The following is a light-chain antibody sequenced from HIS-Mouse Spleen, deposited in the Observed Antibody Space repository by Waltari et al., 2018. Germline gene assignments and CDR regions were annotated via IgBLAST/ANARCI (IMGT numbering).Light chain of an antibody. CDR1: SSDVGSYNL. Sequence: QSALTQPASVSGSPGQSITISCTGTSSDVGSYNLVSWYQQPPGKAPKLMIYEGSKRPSGVFNRFPGSKSGNTSSLTISGLQAEDEADYYCCSYAGSSTWVFGGGTKLTVL. CDR2: EGS. CDR3: CSYAGSSTWV. J-gene: IGLJ3*02. V-gene: IGLV2-23*01.